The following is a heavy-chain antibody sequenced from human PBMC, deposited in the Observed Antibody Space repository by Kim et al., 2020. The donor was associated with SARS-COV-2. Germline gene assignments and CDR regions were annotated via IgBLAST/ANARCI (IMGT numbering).Heavy chain of an antibody. CDR1: GGSFSGYY. V-gene: IGHV4-34*01. CDR3: AREGGGNYYGSESY. J-gene: IGHJ4*02. Sequence: SETLSLTCAVYGGSFSGYYWSWIRQPPGKGLEWVGEINHSGSTNYNPSLKSRVTISVDTSKNQFSLKLSSVTAADTAVYYCAREGGGNYYGSESYWGQGTLVTVSS. CDR2: INHSGST. D-gene: IGHD3-10*01.